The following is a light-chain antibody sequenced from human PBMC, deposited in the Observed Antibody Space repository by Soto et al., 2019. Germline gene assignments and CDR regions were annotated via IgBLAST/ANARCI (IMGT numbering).Light chain of an antibody. CDR2: KAS. CDR1: QSISSW. V-gene: IGKV1-5*03. CDR3: HQYSTSSRT. J-gene: IGKJ1*01. Sequence: DIQMTQSPSTLSASVGDRVTITCRASQSISSWLAWYQQKPGKAPKLLIYKASSLESGVPSRFSGSESGTEFTLTISSLQPDDFATYYCHQYSTSSRTFGPGTKVEIK.